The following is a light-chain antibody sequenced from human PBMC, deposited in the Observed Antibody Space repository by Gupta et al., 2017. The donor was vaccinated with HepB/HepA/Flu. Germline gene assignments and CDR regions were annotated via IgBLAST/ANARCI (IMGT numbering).Light chain of an antibody. CDR2: AAS. CDR1: QGISSH. V-gene: IGKV1-9*01. Sequence: DIQLTQSPSFLSASVGDRVTITCRASQGISSHLAWYQQKPGKAPNLLIYAASTLQSGVPSRFSGSGSGTEFTLTISSRQPEDFANYYCQQRNNSPFTFGQGTRLDIK. CDR3: QQRNNSPFT. J-gene: IGKJ5*01.